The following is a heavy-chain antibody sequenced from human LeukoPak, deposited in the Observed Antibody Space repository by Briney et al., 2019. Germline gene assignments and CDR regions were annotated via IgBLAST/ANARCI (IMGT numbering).Heavy chain of an antibody. CDR3: ARWSSGIAVAEPSG. CDR1: GGTFSSYA. D-gene: IGHD6-19*01. V-gene: IGHV1-69*13. Sequence: GASVKVSCKASGGTFSSYAISWVRQAPGQGLEWMGGIIPIFGTANYAQKFQGRVTITADESTSTAYMELSSLRSEDTAVYYCARWSSGIAVAEPSGWGQGTLVTVSS. J-gene: IGHJ4*02. CDR2: IIPIFGTA.